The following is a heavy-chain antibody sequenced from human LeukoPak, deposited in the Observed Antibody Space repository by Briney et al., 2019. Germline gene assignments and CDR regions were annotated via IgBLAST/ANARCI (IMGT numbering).Heavy chain of an antibody. CDR2: IYTSGST. J-gene: IGHJ3*02. V-gene: IGHV4-4*07. D-gene: IGHD6-25*01. CDR3: ARVGAGTGGGAFDI. CDR1: GGSISSYY. Sequence: SETLSLTCTVSGGSISSYYWSWIRQPAGKGLEWIGRIYTSGSTNYNPSLKSRVTMSVDTSKNQFSLKLSSVTAADTAVYYRARVGAGTGGGAFDIWGQGTMVTVSS.